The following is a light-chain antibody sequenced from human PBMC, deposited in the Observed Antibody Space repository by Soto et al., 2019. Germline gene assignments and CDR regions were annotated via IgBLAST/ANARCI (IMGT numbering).Light chain of an antibody. V-gene: IGKV3-11*01. CDR2: DTS. Sequence: EIVLTQSPATLSLSPGERATLSCRASQSVNNFLAWYQQKPGQAPRLLIYDTSNRATGIPARFSGSGSGTDFTLTISSLEPEDFALYYCQQRSIWPLTFGGGTKVEIK. CDR3: QQRSIWPLT. CDR1: QSVNNF. J-gene: IGKJ4*01.